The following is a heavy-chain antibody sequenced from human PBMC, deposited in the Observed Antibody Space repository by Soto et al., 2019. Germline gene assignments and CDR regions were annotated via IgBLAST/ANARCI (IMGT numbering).Heavy chain of an antibody. J-gene: IGHJ5*02. Sequence: PGGSLRLSCAASGFTFSSYAMHWVRQAPGKGLDYVSAISSNGGSTYYADSVKGRFTISRDNSKNTLYLQMSSLRAEDTAVYYCVKEGYYYDSSGYYYGWFDPWGQGTLVTVSS. CDR1: GFTFSSYA. CDR3: VKEGYYYDSSGYYYGWFDP. V-gene: IGHV3-64D*06. CDR2: ISSNGGST. D-gene: IGHD3-22*01.